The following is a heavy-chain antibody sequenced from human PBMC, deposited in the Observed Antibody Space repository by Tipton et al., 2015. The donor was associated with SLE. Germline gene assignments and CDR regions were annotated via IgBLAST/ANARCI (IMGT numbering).Heavy chain of an antibody. Sequence: TLSLTCAVSGGSISSYYWSWIRQPAGGGLEWIGRIYTNENTNYNPSLKSRVTMSVDTSKNQFSLKLSSVTAADTAVYYCARGVDIATDYFDYWGQGTLVTVSS. V-gene: IGHV4-4*07. CDR2: IYTNENT. CDR1: GGSISSYY. CDR3: ARGVDIATDYFDY. D-gene: IGHD2-15*01. J-gene: IGHJ4*02.